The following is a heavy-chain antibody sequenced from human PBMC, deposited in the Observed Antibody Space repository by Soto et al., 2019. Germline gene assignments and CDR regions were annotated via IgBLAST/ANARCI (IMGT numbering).Heavy chain of an antibody. J-gene: IGHJ4*02. CDR2: IYPSGMP. D-gene: IGHD5-18*01. V-gene: IGHV4-30-2*01. Sequence: PSETLSLTCTVSGGSISNAAYSWSWIWQPPGKGLEWIGYIYPSGMPFYNPSLRSRVTISIDRSNDQFSLNLKSVTAADTAVYYCARERGGYGLFDSWGQGTLFTVSS. CDR3: ARERGGYGLFDS. CDR1: GGSISNAAYS.